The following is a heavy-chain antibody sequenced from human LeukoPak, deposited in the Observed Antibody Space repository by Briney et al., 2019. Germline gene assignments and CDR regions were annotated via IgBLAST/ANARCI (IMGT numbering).Heavy chain of an antibody. CDR1: GYTFTSYD. D-gene: IGHD6-6*01. Sequence: ASVKVSCKTSGYTFTSYDINWVRQASGQGLEWMGWMNPNSGNTGSAQKFQGRVTLTRNTSITTAYMELSSLTSDDTAVYYCARDWGVGGRPGYMDVWGKGTTVTVSS. J-gene: IGHJ6*03. CDR3: ARDWGVGGRPGYMDV. V-gene: IGHV1-8*03. CDR2: MNPNSGNT.